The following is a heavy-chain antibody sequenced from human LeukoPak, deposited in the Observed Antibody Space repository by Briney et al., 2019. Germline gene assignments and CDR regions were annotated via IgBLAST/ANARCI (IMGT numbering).Heavy chain of an antibody. J-gene: IGHJ5*02. CDR1: GGSISSYY. V-gene: IGHV4-4*09. CDR3: ASTYVNYDILTGYYSNWFDP. Sequence: PSETLSLTCTVSGGSISSYYWSWIRQPPGKGLEWIGYIYTSGSTNYNPSLKSRVTISVDTSKNQFSLKLSSVTAADTAVYYCASTYVNYDILTGYYSNWFDPGGQGTLVTVSS. D-gene: IGHD3-9*01. CDR2: IYTSGST.